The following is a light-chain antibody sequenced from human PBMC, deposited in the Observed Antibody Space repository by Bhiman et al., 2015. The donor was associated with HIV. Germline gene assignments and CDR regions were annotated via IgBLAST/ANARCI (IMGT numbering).Light chain of an antibody. J-gene: IGLJ2*01. V-gene: IGLV3-21*02. Sequence: SYELTQPPSVSVSPGQTARITCSGDALPKQYAYWYQQKPGQAPVLVIYYDTDRPSGIPERFSGSNSENTATLTISRVEAGDEADYYCQVWDSRSDHPIFGGGTKLTVL. CDR2: YDT. CDR1: ALPKQY. CDR3: QVWDSRSDHPI.